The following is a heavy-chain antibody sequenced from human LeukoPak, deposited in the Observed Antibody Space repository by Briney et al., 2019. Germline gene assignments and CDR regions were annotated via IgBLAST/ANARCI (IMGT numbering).Heavy chain of an antibody. Sequence: PSETLSLTCAVYGGSFSGYYWSWIRQPPGKGLEWIGEINHSGSTNYNPSLKSRVTISVDTSKNQFSLKLSSVTAADTAVYYCARGAPMVRGVIIDIIPMDVWGKGTTVTVSS. J-gene: IGHJ6*03. CDR3: ARGAPMVRGVIIDIIPMDV. V-gene: IGHV4-34*01. CDR2: INHSGST. D-gene: IGHD3-10*01. CDR1: GGSFSGYY.